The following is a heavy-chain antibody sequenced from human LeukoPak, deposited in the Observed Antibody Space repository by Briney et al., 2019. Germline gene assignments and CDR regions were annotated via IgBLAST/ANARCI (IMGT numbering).Heavy chain of an antibody. J-gene: IGHJ4*02. V-gene: IGHV4-4*07. CDR1: GGSISSYY. CDR3: ARETSTVTYRIFDY. CDR2: IYISGST. D-gene: IGHD4-17*01. Sequence: SETLSLTCTVSGGSISSYYSSWIRQPAGKGLEWIGRIYISGSTNYNPSLKSRVTMSVDTSKSQFSLKLTSATAADTAVYYCARETSTVTYRIFDYWGQGTLVTVSS.